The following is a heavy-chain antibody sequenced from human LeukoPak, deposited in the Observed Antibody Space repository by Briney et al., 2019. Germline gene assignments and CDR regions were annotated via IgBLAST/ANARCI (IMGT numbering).Heavy chain of an antibody. CDR2: ISAYNGNT. D-gene: IGHD6-19*01. CDR1: GYTFTSYG. Sequence: SVKVSCKASGYTFTSYGISWVRQAPGQGLEWMGWISAYNGNTNYAQKLQGRVTMTTDTSTSTAYMELRSLRSDDTAVCYCARDSSGWFTFDYWGQGTLVTVSS. J-gene: IGHJ4*02. CDR3: ARDSSGWFTFDY. V-gene: IGHV1-18*01.